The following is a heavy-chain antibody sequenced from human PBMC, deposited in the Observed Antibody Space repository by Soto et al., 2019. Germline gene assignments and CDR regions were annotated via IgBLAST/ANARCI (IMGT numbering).Heavy chain of an antibody. D-gene: IGHD1-26*01. CDR2: INPDSGGT. J-gene: IGHJ5*02. Sequence: ASVKVSCKASGYTFTAYYIHWVRQAPGQGLEWMGWINPDSGGTDYGHKFEGWVTLTRDTSIDTVYLEVTRLKSDDTATYYCAHSRIVGARSTWFDPWGQGTLVTVSS. CDR3: AHSRIVGARSTWFDP. V-gene: IGHV1-2*04. CDR1: GYTFTAYY.